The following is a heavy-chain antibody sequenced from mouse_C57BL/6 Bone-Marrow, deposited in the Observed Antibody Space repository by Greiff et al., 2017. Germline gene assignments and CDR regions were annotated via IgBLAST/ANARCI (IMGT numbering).Heavy chain of an antibody. CDR1: GFSLTSYG. Sequence: QVHVKQSGPGLVQPSQSLSITCTVSGFSLTSYGVHWVRQPPGKGLEWLGVIWSGGSTDYNAAFISRLSISKDNAKSQVFFKMNSLQADDTAIYYCAKNLIYYARGYAMDYWGQGTSVTVSS. J-gene: IGHJ4*01. D-gene: IGHD1-1*01. V-gene: IGHV2-4*01. CDR2: IWSGGST. CDR3: AKNLIYYARGYAMDY.